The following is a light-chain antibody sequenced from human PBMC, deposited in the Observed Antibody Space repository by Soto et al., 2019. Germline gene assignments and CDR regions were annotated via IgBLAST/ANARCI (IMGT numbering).Light chain of an antibody. Sequence: GDRVIITCQASQDISDFLNWYQLKPGQPPKVLISDASDLHTGDPSRFSGRGSGTHFTFTISSLQPDDCGAYYCQQYDDLPITFGQGTQLE. V-gene: IGKV1-33*01. CDR1: QDISDF. CDR3: QQYDDLPIT. CDR2: DAS. J-gene: IGKJ5*01.